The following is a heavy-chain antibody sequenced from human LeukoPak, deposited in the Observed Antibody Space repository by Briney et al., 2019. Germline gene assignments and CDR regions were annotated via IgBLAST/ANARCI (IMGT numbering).Heavy chain of an antibody. D-gene: IGHD3-22*01. V-gene: IGHV4-61*01. J-gene: IGHJ5*02. CDR3: ARANYYDSSGPADWFDP. CDR1: GGSVSSGSYY. CDR2: IYYSGST. Sequence: PSETLSLTCTISGGSVSSGSYYWSWIRQPPGKGLEWIGYIYYSGSTNYNPSLKSRVTISVDTSKNQFSLKLSSVTAADTAMYYCARANYYDSSGPADWFDPWGQGTLVTVSS.